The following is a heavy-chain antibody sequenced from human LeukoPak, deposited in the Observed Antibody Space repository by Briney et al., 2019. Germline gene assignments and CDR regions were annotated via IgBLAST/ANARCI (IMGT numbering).Heavy chain of an antibody. Sequence: SVKVSCKASGGTFSSYAISWVRQAPGQGLELMGGIIPILGTANYAQKFQGRVTITADESTSTAYMELRSLRSEDTAVYYCAAYCSGGSCHGVFDYWGQGTLVTVSS. D-gene: IGHD2-15*01. CDR2: IIPILGTA. CDR1: GGTFSSYA. V-gene: IGHV1-69*01. J-gene: IGHJ4*02. CDR3: AAYCSGGSCHGVFDY.